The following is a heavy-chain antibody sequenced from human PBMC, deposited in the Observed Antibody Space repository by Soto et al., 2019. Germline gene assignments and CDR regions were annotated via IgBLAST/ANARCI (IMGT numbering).Heavy chain of an antibody. D-gene: IGHD3-22*01. V-gene: IGHV4-59*01. CDR2: IYFRETT. CDR1: GGSISSYY. J-gene: IGHJ4*02. Sequence: SETLSLTCTVSGGSISSYYWSWIRQPPGKGLEWIGYIYFRETTNYNPSLKSRDNMSADTSKNQLSLKMNFVTAADKAVYYCARMNYYDTSGYPFDYWGQGMMVTVS. CDR3: ARMNYYDTSGYPFDY.